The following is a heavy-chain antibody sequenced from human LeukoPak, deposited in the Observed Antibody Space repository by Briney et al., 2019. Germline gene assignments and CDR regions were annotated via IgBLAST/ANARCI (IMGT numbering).Heavy chain of an antibody. V-gene: IGHV3-30-3*01. CDR2: ISYDGSNK. CDR3: ARVLTTVTTFYYGMDV. J-gene: IGHJ6*02. CDR1: GFTFSSYA. D-gene: IGHD4-17*01. Sequence: GRSLRLSCAASGFTFSSYAMHWVRQAPGKGPEWVAVISYDGSNKYYADSVKGRFTISRDNSKNTLYLQMNSLRAEDTAVYYCARVLTTVTTFYYGMDVWGQGTTVTVSS.